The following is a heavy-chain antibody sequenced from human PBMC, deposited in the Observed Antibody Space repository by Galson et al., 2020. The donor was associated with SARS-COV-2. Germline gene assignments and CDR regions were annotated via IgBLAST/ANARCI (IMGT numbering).Heavy chain of an antibody. V-gene: IGHV3-21*01. Sequence: GESLKISCAASGFTFSTYSMNWVRQAPGKGLEWVSFISSSSSYIYYADSVKGRFTISRDNAKNLLYLQMNSLRAEDTAVYYCARAQLRTIFGVVTEALDALDFWGQGTMVTVSS. D-gene: IGHD3-3*01. CDR2: ISSSSSYI. CDR3: ARAQLRTIFGVVTEALDALDF. J-gene: IGHJ3*01. CDR1: GFTFSTYS.